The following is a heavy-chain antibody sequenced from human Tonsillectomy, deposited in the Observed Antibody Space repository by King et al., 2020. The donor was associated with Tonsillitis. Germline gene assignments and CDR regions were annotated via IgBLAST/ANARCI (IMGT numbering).Heavy chain of an antibody. CDR1: GGSISSSSYY. J-gene: IGHJ5*02. CDR3: ARWGYDFWSGYFVQNWFDP. D-gene: IGHD3-3*01. CDR2: IYYSGST. Sequence: QLQESGPGLVKPSETLSLTCTVSGGSISSSSYYWGWIRQPPGKGLEWIGSIYYSGSTYYNPSLKSRVTISVDTSKNQFSLKLSSVTAADTAVYYCARWGYDFWSGYFVQNWFDPWGQGTLVTVSS. V-gene: IGHV4-39*01.